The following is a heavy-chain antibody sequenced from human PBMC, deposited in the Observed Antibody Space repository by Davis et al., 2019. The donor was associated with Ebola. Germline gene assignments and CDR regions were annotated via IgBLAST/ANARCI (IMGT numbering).Heavy chain of an antibody. CDR3: AKDYFDY. J-gene: IGHJ4*02. CDR2: ISYDGSYQ. Sequence: GESLKISCAASGFTFSTYGMHWVRQAPGKGLEWVAVISYDGSYQNTGDSVRGRFTISRDNSKNTLYLQMNSLRAEDTAVYYCAKDYFDYWGQGTLVTVSS. CDR1: GFTFSTYG. V-gene: IGHV3-30*18.